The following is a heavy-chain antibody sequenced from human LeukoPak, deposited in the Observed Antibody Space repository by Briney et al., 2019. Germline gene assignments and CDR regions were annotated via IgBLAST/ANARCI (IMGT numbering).Heavy chain of an antibody. CDR2: INHSGST. D-gene: IGHD2-2*02. CDR3: ARGRYCSSTSCYTGGFDY. Sequence: PSETLSLTCAVYGGSFSGYYWSWLRQPPGKGLEWIGEINHSGSTNYNPSLKSRVTISVDTSKNQFSLKLSSVTAADTAVYYCARGRYCSSTSCYTGGFDYWGQGTLVTVSS. V-gene: IGHV4-34*01. CDR1: GGSFSGYY. J-gene: IGHJ4*02.